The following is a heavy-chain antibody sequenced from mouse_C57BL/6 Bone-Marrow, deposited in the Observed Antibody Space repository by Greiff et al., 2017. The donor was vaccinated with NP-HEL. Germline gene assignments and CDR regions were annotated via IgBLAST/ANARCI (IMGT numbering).Heavy chain of an antibody. Sequence: VQLQQPGAELVRPGTSVKLSCKASGYTFTSYWMNWVKQRPGQGLEWIGVIDPSDSYTNYNQKFKGKATLTVDTSSSTAYMQLSSLTSEDSAVYYCARYVSLLHSFDYWGQGTTLTVSS. V-gene: IGHV1-59*01. J-gene: IGHJ2*01. CDR2: IDPSDSYT. CDR3: ARYVSLLHSFDY. D-gene: IGHD1-2*01. CDR1: GYTFTSYW.